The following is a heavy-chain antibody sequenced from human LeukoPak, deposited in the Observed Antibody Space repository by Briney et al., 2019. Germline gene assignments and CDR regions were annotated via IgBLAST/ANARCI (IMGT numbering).Heavy chain of an antibody. CDR3: AKDGGAHMTDY. CDR2: LNPNRCDT. CDR1: GYTFIGYY. Sequence: VASVTVSCKASGYTFIGYYIHWVRLAPGQGLEWMGWLNPNRCDTNYAQKFQGRVTMTRDTSIRTAYMEVSTLRSDDAAVYYCAKDGGAHMTDYWGQGTLVTLSS. J-gene: IGHJ4*02. D-gene: IGHD1-26*01. V-gene: IGHV1-2*02.